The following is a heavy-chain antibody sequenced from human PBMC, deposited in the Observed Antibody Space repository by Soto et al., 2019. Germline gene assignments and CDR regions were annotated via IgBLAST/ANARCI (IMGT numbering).Heavy chain of an antibody. CDR2: IIPIFGTA. CDR3: ARVVYYGSGSYYNLALGYYYYGMDV. V-gene: IGHV1-69*13. Sequence: SVKVSCKASGGTFSSYAISWVRQAPGQGLEWIGGIIPIFGTANYAQKFQGRVTITADESTSTAYMELSSLRSEDTAVYYCARVVYYGSGSYYNLALGYYYYGMDVWGQGTTVTVS. J-gene: IGHJ6*02. CDR1: GGTFSSYA. D-gene: IGHD3-10*01.